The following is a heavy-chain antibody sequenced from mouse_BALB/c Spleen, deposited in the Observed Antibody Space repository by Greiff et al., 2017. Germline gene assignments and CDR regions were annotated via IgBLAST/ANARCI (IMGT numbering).Heavy chain of an antibody. CDR2: ISDGGSYT. V-gene: IGHV5-4*02. D-gene: IGHD2-1*01. CDR3: AREGKAPLDY. Sequence: EVKLVESGGGLVKPGGSLKLSCAASGFTFSDYYMYWVRQTPEKRLEWVATISDGGSYTYYPDSVKGRFTISRDNAKNNLYLQMSSLKSEDTAMYYCAREGKAPLDYWGQGTTLTVSS. CDR1: GFTFSDYY. J-gene: IGHJ2*01.